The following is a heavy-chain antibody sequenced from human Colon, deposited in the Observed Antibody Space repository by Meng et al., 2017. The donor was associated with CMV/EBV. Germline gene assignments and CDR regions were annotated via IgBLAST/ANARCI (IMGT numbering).Heavy chain of an antibody. Sequence: GGSLRLSCAASGFTFSSYEMNWVRQAPGKGLEWVSYISSSGSTIYYADSVKGRFTISRDNAKNSLYLQMNSLRAEDTAVYYCAGDDDYIYYYYGMDVWGQGTTVTVSS. CDR3: AGDDDYIYYYYGMDV. CDR2: ISSSGSTI. CDR1: GFTFSSYE. J-gene: IGHJ6*02. V-gene: IGHV3-48*03. D-gene: IGHD4-11*01.